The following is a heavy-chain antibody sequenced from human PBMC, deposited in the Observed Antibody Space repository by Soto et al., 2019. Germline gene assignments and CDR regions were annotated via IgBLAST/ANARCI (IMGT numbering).Heavy chain of an antibody. D-gene: IGHD3-10*01. Sequence: SETLSLTCAVSGGSVSGGSYYWNWIRQPPGKGLEWIGYIYFSGRTNYNPSLKSRVTISIDTSKNQFSLKLSSVTAADTAVYYCAKNYGNAFDIWGQGTTVTVSS. CDR1: GGSVSGGSYY. CDR3: AKNYGNAFDI. J-gene: IGHJ3*02. V-gene: IGHV4-61*01. CDR2: IYFSGRT.